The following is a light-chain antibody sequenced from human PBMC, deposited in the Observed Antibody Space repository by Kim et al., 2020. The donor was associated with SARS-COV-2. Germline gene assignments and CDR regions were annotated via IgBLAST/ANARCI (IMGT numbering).Light chain of an antibody. V-gene: IGKV1-5*01. CDR1: QSINGW. J-gene: IGKJ2*01. CDR3: QQYNGYPRT. Sequence: SASVGDGVTITVRASQSINGWLAWYQQKPGKAPKLLIYDASSLESGVPSSFSGSGSGTEFTLTISSLQPDDFATYYCQQYNGYPRTFGQGTKLEI. CDR2: DAS.